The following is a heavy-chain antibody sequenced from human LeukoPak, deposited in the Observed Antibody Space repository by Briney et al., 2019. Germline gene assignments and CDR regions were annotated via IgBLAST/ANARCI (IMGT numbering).Heavy chain of an antibody. CDR2: ISGSGGST. CDR3: AKGITMKDYFDY. Sequence: PGGSLRLSCAASGFTFSSYAVTWVRQAPGKGLEWVSVISGSGGSTNYADSVKGRFTISRDNSKNTLYLQMNSLRAEDTAIYYCAKGITMKDYFDYWGQGTLVTVSS. V-gene: IGHV3-23*01. CDR1: GFTFSSYA. J-gene: IGHJ4*02. D-gene: IGHD3-22*01.